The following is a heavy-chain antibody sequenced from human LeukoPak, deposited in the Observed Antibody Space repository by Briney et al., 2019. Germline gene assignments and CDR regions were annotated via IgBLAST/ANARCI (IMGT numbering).Heavy chain of an antibody. J-gene: IGHJ6*03. CDR1: GFTFSSYA. V-gene: IGHV3-23*01. D-gene: IGHD1-26*01. CDR3: AKHPSAGARLSYYYYYMDV. CDR2: ISGSGGST. Sequence: GGSLRLSCAASGFTFSSYAMSWVRQAPGKGLEWVSAISGSGGSTYYADSVKGRFTISRDNSKNTLYLQMNSLRAEDTAVYYCAKHPSAGARLSYYYYYMDVWGKGTTVTVSS.